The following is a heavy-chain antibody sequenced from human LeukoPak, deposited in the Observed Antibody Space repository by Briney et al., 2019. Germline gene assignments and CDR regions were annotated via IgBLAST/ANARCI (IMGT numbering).Heavy chain of an antibody. CDR3: ARKPTYYYGSGSYYFDY. V-gene: IGHV4-39*07. D-gene: IGHD3-10*01. CDR2: INHSGST. Sequence: PSETLSLTCTVSGGSISSSSYYWGWIRQPPGKGLEWIGEINHSGSTNYNPSLKSRVTISVDTSKNQFSLKLSSVTAADTAVYYCARKPTYYYGSGSYYFDYWGRGTLVTVSS. CDR1: GGSISSSSYY. J-gene: IGHJ4*02.